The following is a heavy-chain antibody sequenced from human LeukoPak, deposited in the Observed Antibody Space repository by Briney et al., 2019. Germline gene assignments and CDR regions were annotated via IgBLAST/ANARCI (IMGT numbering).Heavy chain of an antibody. Sequence: GGSLRLSCAASGFTFSSFGMHWVRQAPGKGLQWVAVIWYDGSNKYYADSVKGRFTISRDNSKNTLYLQMNGLRAEDTAVYYCARDRDGYNYGFLGYWGQGTLVTVSS. CDR2: IWYDGSNK. CDR3: ARDRDGYNYGFLGY. V-gene: IGHV3-33*01. J-gene: IGHJ4*02. D-gene: IGHD5-18*01. CDR1: GFTFSSFG.